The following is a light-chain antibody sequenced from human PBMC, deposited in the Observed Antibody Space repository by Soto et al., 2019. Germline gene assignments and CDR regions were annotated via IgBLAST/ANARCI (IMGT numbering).Light chain of an antibody. CDR2: QDA. Sequence: SYELTQPPSVSVFPGQTASITCSGVKLGDKFACWYQQKPGRSPVLVIYQDAKRPSGIPERFSGSNSGNTATLTISGTQTMDEADYYCQVWDNTYVVFGGGTKLTVL. J-gene: IGLJ2*01. CDR1: KLGDKF. V-gene: IGLV3-1*01. CDR3: QVWDNTYVV.